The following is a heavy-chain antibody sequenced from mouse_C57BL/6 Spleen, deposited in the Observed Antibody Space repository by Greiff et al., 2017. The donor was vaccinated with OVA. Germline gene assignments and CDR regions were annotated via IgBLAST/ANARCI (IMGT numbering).Heavy chain of an antibody. CDR3: ARVATPYCDY. D-gene: IGHD1-1*02. CDR1: GYTFTDYY. V-gene: IGHV1-26*01. J-gene: IGHJ2*01. Sequence: VQLQQSGPELVKPGASVKISCKASGYTFTDYYMNWVKQSHGKSLEWIGDINPNNGGTSYNQKFKGKATLTVDKSSSTAYMELRSLTSEDSAVYYCARVATPYCDYWGQGTTLTVSS. CDR2: INPNNGGT.